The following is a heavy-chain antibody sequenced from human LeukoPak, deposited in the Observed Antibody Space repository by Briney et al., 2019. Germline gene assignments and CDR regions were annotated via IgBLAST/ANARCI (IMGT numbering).Heavy chain of an antibody. Sequence: ASVTVSCNTSGYMVSDYYIHLVRQAPGQGLEWMGWLRGDTGDTDSPQKFKGRVTMTRDTATNTAYMQLSRLTYDDTAIYFCARVRDNACDYWGQGTLVTVSS. D-gene: IGHD1-1*01. V-gene: IGHV1-2*02. CDR3: ARVRDNACDY. J-gene: IGHJ4*02. CDR2: LRGDTGDT. CDR1: GYMVSDYY.